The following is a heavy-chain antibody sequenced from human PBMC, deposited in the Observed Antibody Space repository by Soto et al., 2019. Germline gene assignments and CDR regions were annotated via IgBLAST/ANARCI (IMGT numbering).Heavy chain of an antibody. J-gene: IGHJ4*02. CDR2: IQDGGSI. D-gene: IGHD3-10*01. V-gene: IGHV3-66*01. Sequence: EVLLEESGGDLVQPGGSLRLSCAASGFSVSNNYMTWVRQVPGKGLEWVSVIQDGGSITYADSVRDRFTISRDSSKNTVFLQMSSLRPEDTAVYFCARGEGSGSNALGQWGQGTLVTV. CDR3: ARGEGSGSNALGQ. CDR1: GFSVSNNY.